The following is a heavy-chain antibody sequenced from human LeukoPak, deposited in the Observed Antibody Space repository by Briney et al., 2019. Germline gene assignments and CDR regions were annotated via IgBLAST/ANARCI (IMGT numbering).Heavy chain of an antibody. V-gene: IGHV3-30*04. CDR3: AREDNFVATIKGYFDY. D-gene: IGHD5-12*01. CDR1: GFTFSSYA. J-gene: IGHJ4*02. Sequence: PGRSLRLSCAASGFTFSSYAMHWVRQAPGKGLEWVAVISYDGSNKYYADSVKGRFTISRDNSKNTLYLQMNSLRAEGTAVYYCAREDNFVATIKGYFDYWGQGTLVTVSS. CDR2: ISYDGSNK.